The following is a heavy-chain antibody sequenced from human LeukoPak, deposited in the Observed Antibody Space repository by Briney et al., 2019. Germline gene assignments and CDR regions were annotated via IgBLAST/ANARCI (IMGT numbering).Heavy chain of an antibody. CDR2: IYSGGST. CDR3: ARLPYYDFWSGQTGSDI. V-gene: IGHV3-53*01. J-gene: IGHJ3*02. CDR1: GFTVSSNY. D-gene: IGHD3-3*01. Sequence: GGSLRLSCAASGFTVSSNYMSWVRQAPGKGLEWVSVIYSGGSTYYADSVKGRFTISRDNSKNTLYLQMNSLRAEDTAVYYCARLPYYDFWSGQTGSDIWGQGTMVTVSS.